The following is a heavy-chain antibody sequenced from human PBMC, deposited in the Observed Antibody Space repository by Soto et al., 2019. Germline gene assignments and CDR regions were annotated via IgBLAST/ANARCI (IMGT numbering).Heavy chain of an antibody. CDR1: GGSISSYY. Sequence: SETLSLTCTVSGGSISSYYWSWIRQPPGKGLEWIGYIYYSGSTNYNPSLKSRVTISVDTSKNQFSLKLSSVTAADTAVYYCARARGYSYGYFDYWGQGTLVTVSS. V-gene: IGHV4-59*01. CDR3: ARARGYSYGYFDY. J-gene: IGHJ4*02. CDR2: IYYSGST. D-gene: IGHD5-18*01.